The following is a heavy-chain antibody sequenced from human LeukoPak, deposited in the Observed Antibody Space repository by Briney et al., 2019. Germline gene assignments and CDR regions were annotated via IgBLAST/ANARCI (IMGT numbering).Heavy chain of an antibody. J-gene: IGHJ5*02. CDR1: GGSISSGSYY. Sequence: SETLSLTCTVSGGSISSGSYYWSWIRQPAGKGLEWIGRIYTSGSTNYNPSLKSRVTMSVDTSKNQFSLKLSSVTAADTAVYYCARVRGYDSSGYYYGYWFDPWGQGTLVTVSS. D-gene: IGHD3-22*01. CDR2: IYTSGST. V-gene: IGHV4-61*02. CDR3: ARVRGYDSSGYYYGYWFDP.